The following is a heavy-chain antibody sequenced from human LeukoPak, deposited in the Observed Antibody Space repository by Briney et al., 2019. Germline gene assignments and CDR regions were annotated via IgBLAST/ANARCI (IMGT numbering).Heavy chain of an antibody. Sequence: GGSLRLSCAASGFTFSSYAMHWVRQAPGKGLEWVAAISYDGSNKYYADSVEGRFTISRDNSKNTLYLQMNSLRAEDTAVYYCARDPVAGPDYWGQGTLVTVSS. CDR1: GFTFSSYA. CDR3: ARDPVAGPDY. V-gene: IGHV3-30-3*01. J-gene: IGHJ4*02. D-gene: IGHD6-19*01. CDR2: ISYDGSNK.